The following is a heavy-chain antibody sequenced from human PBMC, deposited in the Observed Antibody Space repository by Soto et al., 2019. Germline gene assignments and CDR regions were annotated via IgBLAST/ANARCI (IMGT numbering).Heavy chain of an antibody. CDR1: GATFSNYV. Sequence: QVQLVQSGTEVKKPGSSVKVSCKASGATFSNYVISWVRQAPGQGLEWMGGISPLFSTSSYAQRFQGRVTITADKSMTTVHLELSSLRSEDTAVYYCARDRYCSGDTCYPLDYWGQGTLVTVSS. V-gene: IGHV1-69*06. CDR2: ISPLFSTS. CDR3: ARDRYCSGDTCYPLDY. D-gene: IGHD2-15*01. J-gene: IGHJ4*02.